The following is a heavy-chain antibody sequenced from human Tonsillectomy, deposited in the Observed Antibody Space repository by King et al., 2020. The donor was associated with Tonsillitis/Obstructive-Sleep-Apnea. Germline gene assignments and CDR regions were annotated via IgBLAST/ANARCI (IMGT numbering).Heavy chain of an antibody. Sequence: QLVQSGGGLVQPGGSLRLSCAASGFTFSSYEMNWVRQAPGKGLEWVSYIGSSGSVIYYADSVKGRFTISRDSAKNSLYLQMNSLRAEDTAVYYCARGRSAYDPVVGYSYYFDYWGQGTLVTVSS. D-gene: IGHD3-22*01. CDR1: GFTFSSYE. CDR2: IGSSGSVI. J-gene: IGHJ4*02. V-gene: IGHV3-48*03. CDR3: ARGRSAYDPVVGYSYYFDY.